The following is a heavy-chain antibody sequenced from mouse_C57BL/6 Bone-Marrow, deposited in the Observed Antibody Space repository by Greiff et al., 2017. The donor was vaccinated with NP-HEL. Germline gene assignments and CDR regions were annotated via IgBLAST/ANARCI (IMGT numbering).Heavy chain of an antibody. V-gene: IGHV1-82*01. CDR2: IYPGDGDT. CDR3: ARCPWFAY. Sequence: VQLQQSGPELVKPGASVKISCKASGYAFSSSWMNWVKQRPGKGLEWIGRIYPGDGDTNYNGKFKGKATLTADKSSSTAYMQLSSLTSEDSAVYFCARCPWFAYWGQGTLVTVSA. J-gene: IGHJ3*01. CDR1: GYAFSSSW.